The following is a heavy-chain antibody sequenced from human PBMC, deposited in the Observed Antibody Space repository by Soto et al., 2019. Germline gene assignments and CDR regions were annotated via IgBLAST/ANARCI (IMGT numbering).Heavy chain of an antibody. CDR2: IISSSSYI. Sequence: EVQLVESGGGLVKPGGSLRLSCAASEFPFSSYTLTWAAQAPGKGLEWVPSIISSSSYIYYADSVKGRFTISRDNAKNSLYLQMNSLRAEDTAVYYCARDQPGYSYGYGLGYWGQGTLVTVSS. D-gene: IGHD5-18*01. CDR1: EFPFSSYT. V-gene: IGHV3-21*01. CDR3: ARDQPGYSYGYGLGY. J-gene: IGHJ4*02.